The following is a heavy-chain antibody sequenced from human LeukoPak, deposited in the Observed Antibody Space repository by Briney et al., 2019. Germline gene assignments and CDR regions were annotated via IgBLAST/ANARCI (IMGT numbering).Heavy chain of an antibody. J-gene: IGHJ4*02. Sequence: PGGSLRLSCAASGFTFSSYSMNWVRQAPGKGLEWVSYISSSSSTIYYADSVKGRFTISRDNAKNTLYLQMNSLSDEDTAVYYCARDRGHYYGSGSYYGGESCFDYWGQGTLVTVSS. CDR3: ARDRGHYYGSGSYYGGESCFDY. CDR2: ISSSSSTI. CDR1: GFTFSSYS. V-gene: IGHV3-48*02. D-gene: IGHD3-10*01.